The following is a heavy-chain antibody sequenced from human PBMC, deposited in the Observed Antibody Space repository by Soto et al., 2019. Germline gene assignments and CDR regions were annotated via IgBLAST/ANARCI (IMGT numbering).Heavy chain of an antibody. J-gene: IGHJ6*02. D-gene: IGHD2-8*01. Sequence: PGGSLRLSCEAFGFTFGRYWMHWVRQAPGKGLVWVARINNDGSSTNYADSVKGRFTISRDNAQNILYLQMNSLRAEDTAEYYCALGYCTNGICYRNGMDVWGQGTTVTV. CDR3: ALGYCTNGICYRNGMDV. CDR1: GFTFGRYW. CDR2: INNDGSST. V-gene: IGHV3-74*01.